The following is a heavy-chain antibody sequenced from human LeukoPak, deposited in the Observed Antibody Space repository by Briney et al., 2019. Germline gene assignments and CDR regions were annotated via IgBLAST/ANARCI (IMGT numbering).Heavy chain of an antibody. V-gene: IGHV4-59*01. CDR3: ARTEKREKAAFDI. D-gene: IGHD1-14*01. CDR1: GGSISSNY. Sequence: SETLSLTCTVSGGSISSNYWSWIRQPPGKGLEWIGYIYYSGSTNYNPSLKSRVTISVDTSKNQFSLKLSSVTAADTAVYYCARTEKREKAAFDIWGQGTMVTVSS. J-gene: IGHJ3*02. CDR2: IYYSGST.